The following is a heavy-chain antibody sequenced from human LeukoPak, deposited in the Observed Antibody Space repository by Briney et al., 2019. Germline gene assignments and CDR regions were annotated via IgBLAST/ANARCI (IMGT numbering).Heavy chain of an antibody. CDR2: IDPPSGAT. D-gene: IGHD6-19*01. CDR1: GYTFTGYY. CDR3: ARSGFSTGFYMDF. J-gene: IGHJ4*02. V-gene: IGHV1-2*02. Sequence: ASVKVSCKASGYTFTGYYIHWLRQAPGQGLEWMGWIDPPSGATNYAQKFQDTVTMTRDRSIGTAYMEVRRLKSDDTAVYYCARSGFSTGFYMDFWSQGTLVPVSS.